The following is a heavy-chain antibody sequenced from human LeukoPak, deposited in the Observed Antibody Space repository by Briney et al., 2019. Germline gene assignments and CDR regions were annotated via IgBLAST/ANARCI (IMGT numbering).Heavy chain of an antibody. J-gene: IGHJ6*02. CDR3: ARGRGDYYYYNGLDV. V-gene: IGHV1-69*13. CDR1: GGTFSSYA. D-gene: IGHD4-17*01. Sequence: SVKVSCKASGGTFSSYAISWVRQAPGQGLEWMGGIIPIFGTANYAQKFQGRVTITADESTSTAYMELSSLRLEDTAVYYCARGRGDYYYYNGLDVWGQGTTVTVSS. CDR2: IIPIFGTA.